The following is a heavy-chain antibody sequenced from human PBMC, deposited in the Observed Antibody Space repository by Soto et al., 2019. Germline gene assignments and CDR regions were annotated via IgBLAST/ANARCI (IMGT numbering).Heavy chain of an antibody. D-gene: IGHD1-26*01. Sequence: GASVKVFCKASGGTFNTYTINWLRQAPGRGLEWVGQVVPMYDSVNYAETFQGRVTITVDKSTNTAYMELTSLRSQDTALYFCASWRSYSGSYCFDYWGQGTLVTVSS. CDR2: VVPMYDSV. J-gene: IGHJ4*02. V-gene: IGHV1-69*06. CDR3: ASWRSYSGSYCFDY. CDR1: GGTFNTYT.